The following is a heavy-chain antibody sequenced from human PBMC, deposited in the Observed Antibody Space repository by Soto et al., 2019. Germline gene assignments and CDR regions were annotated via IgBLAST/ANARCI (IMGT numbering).Heavy chain of an antibody. CDR3: ARGDDWLLEDYYYYGMDV. V-gene: IGHV4-34*01. CDR2: INHSGST. Sequence: SETLSLTCAVYGGSFSGYYWRWIRQPPGKGLEWIGEINHSGSTNYNPSLKSRVTISVDTSKNQFSLKLSSVTAADTAVYYCARGDDWLLEDYYYYGMDVWGQGTTVTVSS. CDR1: GGSFSGYY. J-gene: IGHJ6*02. D-gene: IGHD3-9*01.